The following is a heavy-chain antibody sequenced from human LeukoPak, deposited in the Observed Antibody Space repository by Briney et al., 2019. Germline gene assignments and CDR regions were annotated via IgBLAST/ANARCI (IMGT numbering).Heavy chain of an antibody. CDR2: FSSGGGGT. CDR3: ATGWYVGNDY. CDR1: GFTFSDYA. J-gene: IGHJ4*02. D-gene: IGHD6-13*01. Sequence: GGSLRLSCAASGFTFSDYAMSWVRQAPGRGLEWVSAFSSGGGGTYYADSVKGRFTISKDSSKSTLYLQMNSLRAEDTALYYCATGWYVGNDYWGQGTLVTV. V-gene: IGHV3-23*01.